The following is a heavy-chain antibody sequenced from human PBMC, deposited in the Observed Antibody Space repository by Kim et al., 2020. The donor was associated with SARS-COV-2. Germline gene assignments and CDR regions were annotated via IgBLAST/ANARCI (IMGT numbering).Heavy chain of an antibody. Sequence: ASVKVSCKASGYTFTGYYMHWVRQAPGQGLEWMGRINPNSGGTNYAQKFQGRVTMTRDTSISTAYMELSRLRSDDTAVYYCARSPGYCSGGSCYIADYWGQGTLVTVSS. J-gene: IGHJ4*02. CDR1: GYTFTGYY. CDR3: ARSPGYCSGGSCYIADY. D-gene: IGHD2-15*01. CDR2: INPNSGGT. V-gene: IGHV1-2*06.